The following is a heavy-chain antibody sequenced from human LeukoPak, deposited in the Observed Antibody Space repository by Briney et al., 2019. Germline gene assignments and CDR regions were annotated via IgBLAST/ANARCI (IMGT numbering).Heavy chain of an antibody. V-gene: IGHV4-39*07. J-gene: IGHJ4*02. CDR3: ASQIVGATRGPNFDY. CDR1: GGSISSSSYY. D-gene: IGHD1-26*01. CDR2: IYYSGST. Sequence: SETLSLTYTVSGGSISSSSYYWGWIRQPPGKGLEWIGSIYYSGSTYYNPSLKSRVTISVDTSKNQFSLKLSSVTAADTAVYYCASQIVGATRGPNFDYWGQGTLVTVSS.